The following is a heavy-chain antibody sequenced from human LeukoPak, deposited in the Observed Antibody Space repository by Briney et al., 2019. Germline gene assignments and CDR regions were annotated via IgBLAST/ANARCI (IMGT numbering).Heavy chain of an antibody. Sequence: SETLSLTCAVYGGSFSDYYWSWVRQPPGKGLEWFGEINHSGSTNYNPSLKSRVTISVDRSKNQFSLKLSSVTAADTAVYYCARTYGSGSLLDYWGQGTLVTVSS. V-gene: IGHV4-34*01. CDR1: GGSFSDYY. CDR3: ARTYGSGSLLDY. D-gene: IGHD3-10*01. CDR2: INHSGST. J-gene: IGHJ4*02.